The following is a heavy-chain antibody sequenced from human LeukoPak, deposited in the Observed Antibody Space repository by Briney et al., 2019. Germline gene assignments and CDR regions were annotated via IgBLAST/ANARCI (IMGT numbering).Heavy chain of an antibody. V-gene: IGHV1-8*01. D-gene: IGHD6-13*01. CDR1: GYTFTSYD. Sequence: GGSVTVSCKASGYTFTSYDVNWFRQAAGQGREGMGWMNPNSGNTGYAQKFQGRVSLTRDTSISTAYMELSSLRSEDTAVYYCASSSWSSYYYYYMDVWGKGTTVTVSS. CDR3: ASSSWSSYYYYYMDV. J-gene: IGHJ6*03. CDR2: MNPNSGNT.